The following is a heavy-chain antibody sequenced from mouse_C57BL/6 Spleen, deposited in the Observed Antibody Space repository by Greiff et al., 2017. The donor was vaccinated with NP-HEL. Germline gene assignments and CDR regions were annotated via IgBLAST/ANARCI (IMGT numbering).Heavy chain of an antibody. D-gene: IGHD4-1*01. CDR2: INPNNGGT. J-gene: IGHJ1*03. CDR1: GYTFTDYY. V-gene: IGHV1-26*01. Sequence: EVQLQQSGPELVKPGASVKISCKASGYTFTDYYMNWVKQSHGKSLEWIGDINPNNGGTSYNQKFKGKATLTVDKSSSTAYMELRSLTSEDSAVYYCAKTGTGDFDVWGTGTTVTVSS. CDR3: AKTGTGDFDV.